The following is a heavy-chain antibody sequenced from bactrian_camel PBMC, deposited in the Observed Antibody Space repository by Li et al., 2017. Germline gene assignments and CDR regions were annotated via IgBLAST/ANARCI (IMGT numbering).Heavy chain of an antibody. V-gene: IGHV3S6*01. D-gene: IGHD2*01. CDR1: GFSFSTQY. Sequence: HVQLVESGGGLVQPGGSLRLSCAASGFSFSTQYINWVRQAPGKGLEWVSGISGGGRYAVYADSVKGRFTIARDNTKNTLYLQLNSLKTEDTAMYYCANYDSAYYSGAYYYWGQGTQVTVS. CDR3: ANYDSAYYSGAYYY. J-gene: IGHJ4*01. CDR2: ISGGGRYA.